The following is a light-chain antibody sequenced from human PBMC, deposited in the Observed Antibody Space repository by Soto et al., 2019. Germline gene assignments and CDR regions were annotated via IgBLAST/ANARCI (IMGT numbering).Light chain of an antibody. CDR1: QGIKNY. J-gene: IGKJ2*01. CDR2: AAS. Sequence: DIQMTQSPPSLSASVGDRVTITCRASQGIKNYLAWFQQKPGEAPKSLIYAASSLQSGVPSRFSGSGSGTYFTLTISSLQPEDFATYYCQQYTTYPLTFGRGTKREIK. CDR3: QQYTTYPLT. V-gene: IGKV1-16*01.